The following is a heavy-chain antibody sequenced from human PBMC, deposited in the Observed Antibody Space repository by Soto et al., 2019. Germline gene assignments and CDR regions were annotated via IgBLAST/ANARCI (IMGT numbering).Heavy chain of an antibody. J-gene: IGHJ4*02. CDR3: ARQLQRGITI. V-gene: IGHV1-69*06. CDR2: IIPLFDTT. Sequence: ASVKVSGKASGCTVNTYAITCVRQAPGQGLEWMGGIIPLFDTTNYAQKFQGRVTITADKSTSTAYMELSSLRSEDTAVYYCARQLQRGITIWGQGTLVTVSS. CDR1: GCTVNTYA. D-gene: IGHD3-10*01.